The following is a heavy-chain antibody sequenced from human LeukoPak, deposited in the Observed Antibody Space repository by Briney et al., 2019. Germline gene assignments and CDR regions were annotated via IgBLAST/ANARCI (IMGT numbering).Heavy chain of an antibody. CDR3: LFYCSGGSATDY. Sequence: ASVKVSCKASGYTFTGYYMHWVRQAPGQGLEWMGRINPNSGGTNYAQKFQGGVTMTRDTSISTAYMELSRLRSDDTAVYYCLFYCSGGSATDYWGQGTLVTVSS. V-gene: IGHV1-2*06. D-gene: IGHD2-15*01. CDR2: INPNSGGT. J-gene: IGHJ4*02. CDR1: GYTFTGYY.